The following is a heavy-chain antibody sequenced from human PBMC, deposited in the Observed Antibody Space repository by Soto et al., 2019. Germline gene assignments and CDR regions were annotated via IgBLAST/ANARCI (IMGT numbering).Heavy chain of an antibody. J-gene: IGHJ4*02. Sequence: SETLSLTCTVSGGSIRSSSYYWGWIRQPPGKGLEWIGSIYYSGSTYYNPSLKSRVTISVDTSKNQFSLKLSSVTAADTAVYYCARRYTVTTSVDYWGQGTLVTVSS. V-gene: IGHV4-39*01. CDR2: IYYSGST. CDR3: ARRYTVTTSVDY. D-gene: IGHD4-17*01. CDR1: GGSIRSSSYY.